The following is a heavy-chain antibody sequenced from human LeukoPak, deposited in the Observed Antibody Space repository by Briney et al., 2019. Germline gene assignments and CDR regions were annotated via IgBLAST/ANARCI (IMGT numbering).Heavy chain of an antibody. CDR1: GFTFSSYS. CDR3: AKGSMGRGPDY. Sequence: GGSLRLSCAASGFTFSSYSMNWVRQAPGKGLQWVSALSGSGGSTYYADSVKGRFTIFRDNSKNTMYLQMNSLRAEDTAVYYCAKGSMGRGPDYWGQGTLVTVSS. V-gene: IGHV3-23*01. CDR2: LSGSGGST. J-gene: IGHJ4*02. D-gene: IGHD3-10*01.